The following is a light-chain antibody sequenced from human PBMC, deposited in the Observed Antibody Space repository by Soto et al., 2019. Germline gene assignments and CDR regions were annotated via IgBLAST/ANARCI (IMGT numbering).Light chain of an antibody. CDR3: QHYNTYPLT. CDR1: QSISSW. CDR2: KAS. J-gene: IGKJ4*01. V-gene: IGKV1-5*03. Sequence: DIQMTQSPSTLSASVGDRVTITCRASQSISSWLAWYQHKPGKAPKVLIYKASTLESGVPSRFSGSGSGTAFTLTISRLQPDDFATYYCQHYNTYPLTFGGGTKVEIK.